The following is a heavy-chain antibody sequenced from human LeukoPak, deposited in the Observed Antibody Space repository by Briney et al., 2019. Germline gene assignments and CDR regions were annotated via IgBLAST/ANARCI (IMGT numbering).Heavy chain of an antibody. J-gene: IGHJ4*02. CDR2: IYYSGST. V-gene: IGHV4-59*01. D-gene: IGHD6-13*01. CDR1: GGPNSSYY. CDR3: ARAWGQQLPFSY. Sequence: SETLSLTCTVSGGPNSSYYWSWIRQPPGKGLEWIAYIYYSGSTNYHPSLKSRVTISLDTSKNQFSLKLTSVTAADTAVYYCARAWGQQLPFSYGGQGTLVTVSS.